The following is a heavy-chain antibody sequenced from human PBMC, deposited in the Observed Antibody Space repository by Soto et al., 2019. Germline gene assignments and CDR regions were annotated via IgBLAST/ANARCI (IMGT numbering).Heavy chain of an antibody. V-gene: IGHV3-21*01. Sequence: VQLVESGGGLVKPGGSLRLSCAASGFTFSSYSMNWVRQAPGKGLEWVSSISSSSSYIYYADSVKGRFTISRDNAKNSLYLQMNSLRAEDTAVYYCARDQVAAAGTFDYWGQGTLVTVSS. CDR3: ARDQVAAAGTFDY. CDR1: GFTFSSYS. CDR2: ISSSSSYI. D-gene: IGHD6-13*01. J-gene: IGHJ4*02.